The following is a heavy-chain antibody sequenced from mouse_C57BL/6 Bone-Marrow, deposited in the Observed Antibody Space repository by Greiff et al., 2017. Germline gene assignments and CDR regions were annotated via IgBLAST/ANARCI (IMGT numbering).Heavy chain of an antibody. V-gene: IGHV1-59*01. J-gene: IGHJ3*01. CDR3: ARATFAY. CDR1: GYTFTSYW. Sequence: QVQLQQPGAELVRPGTSVKLSCKASGYTFTSYWMHWVKQRPGQGLEWIGVIDPSDSYTTYNHKFKSKATWTVDTSSSTAYMQLSSLTSEDSAVYYCARATFAYWGQGTLVTGSA. D-gene: IGHD6-1*01. CDR2: IDPSDSYT.